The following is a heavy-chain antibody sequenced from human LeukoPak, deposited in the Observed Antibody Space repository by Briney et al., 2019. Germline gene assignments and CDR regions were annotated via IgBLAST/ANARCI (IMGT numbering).Heavy chain of an antibody. D-gene: IGHD2/OR15-2a*01. J-gene: IGHJ4*02. CDR2: FGPEDGET. CDR1: GYTLTELS. CDR3: ATSSPENIGLDY. V-gene: IGHV1-24*01. Sequence: ASVKVSCKVSGYTLTELSMHWVRQAPGKGLEWMGGFGPEDGETIYAQKFQGRVTMTEDTSTDTAYMELSSLRSEDTAVYYCATSSPENIGLDYWGQGTLVTVSS.